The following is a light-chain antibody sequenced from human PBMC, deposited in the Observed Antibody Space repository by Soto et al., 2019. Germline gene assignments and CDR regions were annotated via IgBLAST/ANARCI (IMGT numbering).Light chain of an antibody. J-gene: IGKJ5*01. Sequence: DIQMTQSPSPLSASVGDSVTITCRASQSISSWLAWYQQKPGKAPKLLIYDASSLESGVPSRFSGSGSGTEFTLTISSLQPEDFATYYCQQAASFPITFGQGTRLEIK. CDR3: QQAASFPIT. CDR2: DAS. CDR1: QSISSW. V-gene: IGKV1-5*01.